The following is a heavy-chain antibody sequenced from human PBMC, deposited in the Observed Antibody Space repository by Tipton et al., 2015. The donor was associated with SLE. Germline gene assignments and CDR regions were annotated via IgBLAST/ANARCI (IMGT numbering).Heavy chain of an antibody. CDR1: GYSISSGYY. CDR2: IYHTGST. V-gene: IGHV4-38-2*01. Sequence: TLSLTCAVSGYSISSGYYWGWIRQPPGKGLEWIGTIYHTGSTNYNPSLKSRVTISVDTSKNQFSLKLSSVTAADTAVYYCARHTYYFDYWGQGTLVTVSS. J-gene: IGHJ4*02. CDR3: ARHTYYFDY.